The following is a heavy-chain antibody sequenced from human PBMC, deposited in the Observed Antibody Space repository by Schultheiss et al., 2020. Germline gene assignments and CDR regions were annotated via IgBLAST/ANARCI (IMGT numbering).Heavy chain of an antibody. J-gene: IGHJ4*02. Sequence: WGSLRLSCAASGFTFRSYGMHWVRQAPGKGLEWVAVIWYDGSNKYYADSVKGRFTISRDNSKNTLYLQMNSLRAEDTAVYYCARGERGSLDYWGQGTLVTVSS. V-gene: IGHV3-33*01. CDR2: IWYDGSNK. CDR1: GFTFRSYG. D-gene: IGHD3-16*01. CDR3: ARGERGSLDY.